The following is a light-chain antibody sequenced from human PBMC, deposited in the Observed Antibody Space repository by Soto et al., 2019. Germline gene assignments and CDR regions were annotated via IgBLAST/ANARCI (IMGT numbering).Light chain of an antibody. Sequence: QSALTQPASVSGSRGQSITISCTGTSSDVGGYNYVSWYQHLPGKAPKLIIYYVSNRPSGVSDRFSGSKSGNTASLTISGLQAEDEADYYCSSHASSRTLVFGLGTKVTVL. V-gene: IGLV2-14*01. CDR2: YVS. J-gene: IGLJ1*01. CDR3: SSHASSRTLV. CDR1: SSDVGGYNY.